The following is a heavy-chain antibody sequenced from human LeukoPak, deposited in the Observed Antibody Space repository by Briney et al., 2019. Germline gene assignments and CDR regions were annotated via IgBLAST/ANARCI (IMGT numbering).Heavy chain of an antibody. D-gene: IGHD2-2*01. CDR2: IYTSGST. J-gene: IGHJ2*01. CDR1: GGSISSSSYY. V-gene: IGHV4-39*07. Sequence: SETLSLTCTVSGGSISSSSYYWGWIRQPPGKGLEWIGRIYTSGSTNYNPSLKSRVTMSVDTSKNQFSLKLSSVTAADTAVYYCARDALYCSSTSCYRYWYFDLWGRGTLVTVSS. CDR3: ARDALYCSSTSCYRYWYFDL.